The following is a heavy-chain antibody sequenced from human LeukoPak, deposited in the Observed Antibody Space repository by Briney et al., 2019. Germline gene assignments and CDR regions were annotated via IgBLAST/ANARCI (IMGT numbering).Heavy chain of an antibody. V-gene: IGHV5-51*01. J-gene: IGHJ6*02. CDR1: GYNFGSYC. CDR3: ASTRYYDSSGYNLGYYYGMDV. CDR2: IGPGVSDI. D-gene: IGHD3-22*01. Sequence: GESLKSSCTGSGYNFGSYCIDWVRQMPGKGLEWMGIIGPGVSDIRYSPSFQGQVTISVDRSISTAHLQWNSLKASDTAIYYCASTRYYDSSGYNLGYYYGMDVWGQGTTVTVSS.